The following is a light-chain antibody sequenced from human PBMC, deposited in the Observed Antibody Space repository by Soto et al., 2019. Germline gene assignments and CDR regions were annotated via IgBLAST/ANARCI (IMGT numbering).Light chain of an antibody. V-gene: IGKV1-39*01. J-gene: IGKJ2*01. CDR2: SAS. CDR1: RAINNY. CDR3: QQSYSTPPN. Sequence: IPMTQSPSSLSASVGDRVTLTCRTSRAINNYVNWYQHHPGRVPKLLISSASILQAGVPSRFSAGGSGTHFALTSNNLQPEDVATYYCQQSYSTPPNFGQGTKLEI.